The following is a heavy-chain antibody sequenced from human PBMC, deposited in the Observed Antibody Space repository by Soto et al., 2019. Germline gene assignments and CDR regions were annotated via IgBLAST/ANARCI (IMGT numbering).Heavy chain of an antibody. V-gene: IGHV3-74*01. CDR1: GFTFSTYW. J-gene: IGHJ4*02. CDR2: INSDASHT. CDR3: AAFKFRPIWSDS. Sequence: GGSLRLSCAASGFTFSTYWMHWIRQVPGKGLEWVSRINSDASHTYYADSVKGRFTISRDNAKNSLYLQMNSLRPEDTALYFCAAFKFRPIWSDSWGQGTLVTVSS. D-gene: IGHD3-10*01.